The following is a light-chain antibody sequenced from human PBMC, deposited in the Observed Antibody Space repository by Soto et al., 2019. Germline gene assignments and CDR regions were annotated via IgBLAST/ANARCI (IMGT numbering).Light chain of an antibody. CDR2: EVS. CDR3: SLYTSENTYV. J-gene: IGLJ1*01. V-gene: IGLV2-14*01. CDR1: SSDVGRYNY. Sequence: QSALTQPASVSGSPGQSITISCTGTSSDVGRYNYVSWYQQHPGKAPKLMICEVSNRPSGVPDRFSGSKSGNTASLTISGLQAADEADYYCSLYTSENTYVFGTGTKLTVL.